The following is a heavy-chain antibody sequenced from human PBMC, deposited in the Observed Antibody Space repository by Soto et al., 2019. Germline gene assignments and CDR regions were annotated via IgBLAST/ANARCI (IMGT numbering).Heavy chain of an antibody. CDR3: ARVSDFWGGYWFDT. Sequence: EVQLVETGGGLIQPGGSLRLSCAASGFTVSNNYMTWVRQAPGKGLEWVSMIYAAGITYYADSVKGRFTFSRDNSKDTLYLQTNSLRGEDTAVYYCARVSDFWGGYWFDTWGQGTLVTVSS. D-gene: IGHD3-3*01. CDR1: GFTVSNNY. CDR2: IYAAGIT. J-gene: IGHJ5*02. V-gene: IGHV3-53*02.